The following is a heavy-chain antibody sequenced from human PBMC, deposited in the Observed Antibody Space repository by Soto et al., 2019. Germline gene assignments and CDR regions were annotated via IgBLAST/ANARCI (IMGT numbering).Heavy chain of an antibody. Sequence: GGSLRLSCAASGFTFSSYAMHWVRQAPGKGLEWVAVISYDGSNKYYADSVKGRFTISRDNSKNTLYLQMNSLRAEDTAVYYCARALKYDSSGYYYWGQGTLVTVSS. CDR2: ISYDGSNK. D-gene: IGHD3-22*01. V-gene: IGHV3-30-3*01. CDR3: ARALKYDSSGYYY. CDR1: GFTFSSYA. J-gene: IGHJ4*02.